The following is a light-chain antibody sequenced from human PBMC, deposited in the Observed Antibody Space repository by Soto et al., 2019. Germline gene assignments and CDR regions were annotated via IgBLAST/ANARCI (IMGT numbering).Light chain of an antibody. CDR2: DVS. V-gene: IGLV2-14*01. CDR1: SSDVGGYNY. Sequence: QSVLTQPASVSESPGQSITISCTGTSSDVGGYNYVSWYQQYPGKAPKVMIYDVSNRPSGVSNRFSGSKSGNTASLTISGLQAEYEADYYCSSYTSSSTYVFGSGTKVTVL. CDR3: SSYTSSSTYV. J-gene: IGLJ1*01.